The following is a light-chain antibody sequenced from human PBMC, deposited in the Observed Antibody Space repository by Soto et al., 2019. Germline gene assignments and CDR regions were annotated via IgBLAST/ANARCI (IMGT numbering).Light chain of an antibody. V-gene: IGLV2-8*01. Sequence: QSALTQPASVSGSPGQSITISCTGTSSDVGSYNLVSWYQQHPGKAPKLMIYEVSKRPSGVPDRFSGSKSGNTASLTVSGLQAEDEADYYCSSYGGGNNYVVFGGGTKVTVL. CDR1: SSDVGSYNL. CDR3: SSYGGGNNYVV. CDR2: EVS. J-gene: IGLJ2*01.